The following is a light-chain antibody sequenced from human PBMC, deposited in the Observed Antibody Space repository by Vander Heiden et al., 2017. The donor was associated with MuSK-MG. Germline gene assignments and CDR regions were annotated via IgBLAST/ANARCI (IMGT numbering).Light chain of an antibody. V-gene: IGKV4-1*01. J-gene: IGKJ1*01. CDR2: LAS. CDR1: QNLLYSSDNNNY. Sequence: DTVMTQSPESLAVSLGERATINCKSSQNLLYSSDNNNYLAWYQQKPGQPPKLLIYLASTRESGVPDRFSGSASGTDFTLTISILHAEDVAVYYCQQDVHTPRTFGQGTKVEVK. CDR3: QQDVHTPRT.